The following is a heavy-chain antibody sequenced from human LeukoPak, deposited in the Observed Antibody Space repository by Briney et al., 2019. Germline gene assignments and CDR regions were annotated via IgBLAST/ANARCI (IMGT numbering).Heavy chain of an antibody. CDR1: GFTFSSYA. V-gene: IGHV3-64*01. CDR3: ARDGGSAPQPLDY. Sequence: GGSLRLSCAASGFTFSSYAMHWVRQAPGKGLECVSAISSNGGSTYYANSVKGRFTISRDNSKNTLYLQMGSLRAEDMAVYYCARDGGSAPQPLDYWGQGTLVTVSS. D-gene: IGHD3-16*01. CDR2: ISSNGGST. J-gene: IGHJ4*02.